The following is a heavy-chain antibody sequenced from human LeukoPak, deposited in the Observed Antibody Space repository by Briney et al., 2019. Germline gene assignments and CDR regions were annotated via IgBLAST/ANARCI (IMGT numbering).Heavy chain of an antibody. CDR3: ARGGVTGYSSSWYVSALPAPDP. Sequence: GGSLRLSCAASGFTFSDYYMSWIRQAPGKGLEWVSYISSSGSTIYYADSVKGRFTISRDNAKNSLYLQMNSLRAEDTAVYYCARGGVTGYSSSWYVSALPAPDPWGQGTLVTVSS. J-gene: IGHJ5*02. V-gene: IGHV3-11*01. CDR1: GFTFSDYY. D-gene: IGHD6-13*01. CDR2: ISSSGSTI.